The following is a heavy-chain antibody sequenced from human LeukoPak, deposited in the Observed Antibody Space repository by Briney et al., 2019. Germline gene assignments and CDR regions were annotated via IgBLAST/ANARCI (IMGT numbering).Heavy chain of an antibody. CDR2: IYHSGST. V-gene: IGHV4-4*02. CDR3: ARVPGPNWFDP. J-gene: IGHJ5*02. CDR1: GGSISSSNW. D-gene: IGHD1-14*01. Sequence: SGTLSLTCAVSGGSISSSNWWSWVRQPPGKGLEWIGSIYHSGSTYYNPSLKSRVTISVDTSKNQFSLKLSSVTAADTAVYYCARVPGPNWFDPWGQGTLVTVSS.